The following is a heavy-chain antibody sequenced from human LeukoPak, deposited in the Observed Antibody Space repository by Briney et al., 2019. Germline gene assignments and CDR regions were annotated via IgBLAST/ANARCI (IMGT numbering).Heavy chain of an antibody. CDR3: ARGSGWFFSSFDY. CDR1: GGSFSGYY. J-gene: IGHJ4*02. D-gene: IGHD6-19*01. V-gene: IGHV4-34*01. Sequence: SETLSLTCAVYGGSFSGYYWSWIRQPPGKGLEWIGEINHSGSTNYNPSLKSRVTISVDTSKNQFSLKLSSVTAEDTAVYYCARGSGWFFSSFDYWGQGTLVTVSS. CDR2: INHSGST.